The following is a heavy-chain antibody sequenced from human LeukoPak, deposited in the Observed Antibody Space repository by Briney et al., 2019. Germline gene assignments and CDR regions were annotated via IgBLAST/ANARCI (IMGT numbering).Heavy chain of an antibody. CDR1: GYTFTSYA. CDR2: IIPIFGTA. J-gene: IGHJ3*02. Sequence: GASVKVSCKASGYTFTSYAMNWVRQAPGQGLEWMGGIIPIFGTANYAQKFQGRVTITADESTSTAYMELSSLRSEDTAVYYCARAWILASRPYAAFDIWGQGTMVTVSS. CDR3: ARAWILASRPYAAFDI. V-gene: IGHV1-69*13. D-gene: IGHD2-2*01.